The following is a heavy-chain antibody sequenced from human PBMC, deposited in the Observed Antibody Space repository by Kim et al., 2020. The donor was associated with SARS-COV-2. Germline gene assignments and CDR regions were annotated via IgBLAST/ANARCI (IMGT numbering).Heavy chain of an antibody. V-gene: IGHV4-31*03. CDR2: IYYSGST. CDR3: ARGRRYYYDSSGYHFFNY. J-gene: IGHJ4*02. CDR1: GSSISSGGYY. D-gene: IGHD3-22*01. Sequence: SETLSLTCTVSGSSISSGGYYWSWIRQHPGKGLEWIGYIYYSGSTYYNPSLKSRVTISVDTSKNQFSLKLSSVTAADTAVYYCARGRRYYYDSSGYHFFNYWGQGTLVTVSS.